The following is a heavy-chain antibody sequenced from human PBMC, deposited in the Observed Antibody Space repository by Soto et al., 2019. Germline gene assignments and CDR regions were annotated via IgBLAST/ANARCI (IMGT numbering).Heavy chain of an antibody. V-gene: IGHV3-23*01. J-gene: IGHJ4*02. D-gene: IGHD3-9*01. CDR2: ISGSGGST. CDR1: GFTFSSYA. CDR3: AKEHRPWDGEYFDYDY. Sequence: GGSLRLSCAASGFTFSSYAMSWVRQAPGKGLEWVSAISGSGGSTYYADSVKGRFTISRDNSKNTLYLQMNSLRAEDTAVYYCAKEHRPWDGEYFDYDYWGQGTLVTVSS.